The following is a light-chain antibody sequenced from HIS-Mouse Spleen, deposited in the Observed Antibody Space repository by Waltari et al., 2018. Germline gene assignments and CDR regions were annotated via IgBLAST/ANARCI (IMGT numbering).Light chain of an antibody. Sequence: SYELPQPPSVSVSPGQTARITCSGDPLPKNYAYLYQQKSGQAPVLVIYEDSKRPSGIPERFSGSSSGTMATLTISGAQVEDEADYYCYSTDSSGNHRVFGGGTKLTVL. CDR1: PLPKNY. V-gene: IGLV3-10*01. CDR3: YSTDSSGNHRV. CDR2: EDS. J-gene: IGLJ2*01.